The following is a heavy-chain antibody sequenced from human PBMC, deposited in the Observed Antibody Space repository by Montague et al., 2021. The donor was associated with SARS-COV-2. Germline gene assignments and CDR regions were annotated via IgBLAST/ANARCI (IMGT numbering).Heavy chain of an antibody. J-gene: IGHJ4*02. Sequence: PALVKPTQTLTLTCTFPGFSLSTSGMCVSWVRQPPGKALEWLALIDWDDNKFYSTSLKTRLTISKDTSKNQVVLTMTNVDPVDTATYYCARSLYDILTGYYLPFDYWGQGTLVTVSS. CDR3: ARSLYDILTGYYLPFDY. CDR1: GFSLSTSGMC. D-gene: IGHD3-9*01. CDR2: IDWDDNK. V-gene: IGHV2-70*20.